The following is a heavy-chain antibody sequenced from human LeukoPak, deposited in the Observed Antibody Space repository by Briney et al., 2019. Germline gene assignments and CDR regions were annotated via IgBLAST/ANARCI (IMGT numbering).Heavy chain of an antibody. V-gene: IGHV4-34*01. Sequence: SETLSLTCAVYGGSFSDYYWSWIRQPPGKGLEWIGEINHSGDTKYNPPLKSRVTISVDTSKNQFSLKVSSVTAADTAVYYCARIQLWPLHYFDYWGQGTLVTVSS. CDR2: INHSGDT. CDR3: ARIQLWPLHYFDY. CDR1: GGSFSDYY. J-gene: IGHJ4*02. D-gene: IGHD5-18*01.